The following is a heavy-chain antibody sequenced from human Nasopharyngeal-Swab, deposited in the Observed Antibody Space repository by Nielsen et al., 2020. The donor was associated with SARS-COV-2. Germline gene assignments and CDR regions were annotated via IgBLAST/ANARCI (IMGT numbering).Heavy chain of an antibody. CDR3: ARERGRGGIWNYYYYYMDV. CDR1: GGSISSSSYY. D-gene: IGHD3-10*01. Sequence: SETLSLTCTDSGGSISSSSYYWGWIRQPPGKGLEWIGSIYYSGSTYYNPSLKSRVTISVDTSKNQFSLKLSSVTAADTAVYYCARERGRGGIWNYYYYYMDVWGKGTTVTVSS. CDR2: IYYSGST. J-gene: IGHJ6*03. V-gene: IGHV4-39*07.